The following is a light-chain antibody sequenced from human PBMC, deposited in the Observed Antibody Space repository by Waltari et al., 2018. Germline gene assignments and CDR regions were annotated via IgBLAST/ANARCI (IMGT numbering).Light chain of an antibody. CDR2: SAS. Sequence: DIQMTQSPSSLSASVGDRVTITCQASQSIRRTLNWYQQKPGKAPKLLIYSASSLKSGVPSRFSGSGSGTDFTLTISSLQPEDFATYHCQQSFSNLWTFGQGTKVDIK. J-gene: IGKJ1*01. CDR3: QQSFSNLWT. V-gene: IGKV1-39*01. CDR1: QSIRRT.